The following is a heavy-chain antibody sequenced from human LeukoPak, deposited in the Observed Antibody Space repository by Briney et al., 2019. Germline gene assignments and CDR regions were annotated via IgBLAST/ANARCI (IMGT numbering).Heavy chain of an antibody. CDR2: INYSGST. CDR1: GGSISNYY. V-gene: IGHV4-59*01. CDR3: VRSEMGGYTFDY. Sequence: SETLSLTCTVSGGSISNYYWTWIRQPPGKGLECIGYINYSGSTNYNPSLKSRVTISVDRSKNQFSLNLSSVTAADTAVYYCVRSEMGGYTFDYWGQGTLVTVSS. J-gene: IGHJ4*02. D-gene: IGHD5-24*01.